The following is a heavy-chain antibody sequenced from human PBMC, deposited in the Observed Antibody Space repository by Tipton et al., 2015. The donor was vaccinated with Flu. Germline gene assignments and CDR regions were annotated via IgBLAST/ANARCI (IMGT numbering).Heavy chain of an antibody. J-gene: IGHJ6*02. CDR2: IYSSGST. CDR1: GGSISSGGYY. Sequence: TLSLTCTVSGGSISSGGYYWSWIRQHPGKGLEWIGYIYSSGSTYYNPSLKSRVTISVDTSKNQFSLKLSSVTAADTAVYYCAKILTGFHPVGVWGQGTTVTVSS. CDR3: AKILTGFHPVGV. V-gene: IGHV4-31*03. D-gene: IGHD3-9*01.